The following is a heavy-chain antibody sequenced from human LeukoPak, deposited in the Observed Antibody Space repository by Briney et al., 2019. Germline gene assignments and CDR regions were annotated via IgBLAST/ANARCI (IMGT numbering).Heavy chain of an antibody. CDR3: ARELFDFDY. J-gene: IGHJ4*02. CDR1: GFTFDNFV. D-gene: IGHD3-10*01. Sequence: TGGSLRLSCAPSGFTFDNFVMTWVRQAPGKGLEWVTEITGSGGSTYYADSVKGRFTISRDNSKNTLYLQMNSLRAEDTAIYYCARELFDFDYWGQGTLVTVSS. CDR2: ITGSGGST. V-gene: IGHV3-23*01.